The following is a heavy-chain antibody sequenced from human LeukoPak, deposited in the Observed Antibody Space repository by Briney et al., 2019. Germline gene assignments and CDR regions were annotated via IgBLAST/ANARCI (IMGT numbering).Heavy chain of an antibody. CDR1: GDSISSYY. Sequence: SETLSLTCAVSGDSISSYYWSWIRQPTGKGLEWIGEINHSGSTNYNPSLKSRVTISVDTSKNQFSLKLSSVTAADTAVYYCARTVTIFGVVIFYYYMDVWGKGTTVTVSS. CDR2: INHSGST. CDR3: ARTVTIFGVVIFYYYMDV. D-gene: IGHD3-3*01. V-gene: IGHV4-34*01. J-gene: IGHJ6*03.